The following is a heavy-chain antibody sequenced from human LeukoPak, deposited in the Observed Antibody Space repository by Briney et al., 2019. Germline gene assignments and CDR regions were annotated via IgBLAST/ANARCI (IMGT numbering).Heavy chain of an antibody. J-gene: IGHJ3*02. Sequence: GGSLRLSRVVSGVTVSSDYMSWVRQAPGEGLEWVSILYSGGSTFYADSVKGRFTIPRDNSKNTLYLRMNSLTAEDTAVYYCARASSVVVAAATAFDIWGQGTMVTVSS. D-gene: IGHD2-15*01. CDR2: LYSGGST. CDR3: ARASSVVVAAATAFDI. CDR1: GVTVSSDY. V-gene: IGHV3-53*01.